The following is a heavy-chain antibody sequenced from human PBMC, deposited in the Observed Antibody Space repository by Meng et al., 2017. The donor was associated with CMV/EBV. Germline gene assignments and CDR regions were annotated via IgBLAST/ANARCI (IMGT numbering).Heavy chain of an antibody. D-gene: IGHD3-3*01. CDR2: INPSDGST. Sequence: ASLKVSCNASGYTFTSYYMHWVRQAPGQGLEWMGIINPSDGSTSYAQKFQGRVTMTRNTSTNTVYMELSSLRSEDTAVYYCASVITIFGVVSHPYGMDVWGQGTTVTVSS. V-gene: IGHV1-46*01. CDR3: ASVITIFGVVSHPYGMDV. CDR1: GYTFTSYY. J-gene: IGHJ6*02.